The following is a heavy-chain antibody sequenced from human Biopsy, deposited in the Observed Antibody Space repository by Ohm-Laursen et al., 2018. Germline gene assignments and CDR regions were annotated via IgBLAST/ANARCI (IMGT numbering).Heavy chain of an antibody. J-gene: IGHJ5*02. CDR2: ASYSGYT. CDR1: DDSIRNFY. V-gene: IGHV4-59*08. CDR3: ARDYDTSGYYYVS. D-gene: IGHD3-22*01. Sequence: GTLSLTCTVSDDSIRNFYWTWIRQPPGQGLEWIVHASYSGYTNYNPSIKSRVTISDHTSKNHFSLRRNSLTAADTAVYYCARDYDTSGYYYVSWGQGTLVTVSS.